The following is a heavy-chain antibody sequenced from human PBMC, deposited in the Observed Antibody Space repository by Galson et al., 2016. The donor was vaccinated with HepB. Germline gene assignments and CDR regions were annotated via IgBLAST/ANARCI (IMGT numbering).Heavy chain of an antibody. CDR2: FCYTGTT. D-gene: IGHD3-10*01. Sequence: SETLSLTCSVSGDSISSGPSCDGWIRQSPGKGLEWIGSFCYTGTTYDNPSLRSRVIIWQDTSKNQFSLKLTSMTAADTAMNYCVSQTVRGSSGLFYFDSWGQGTLVTVSS. J-gene: IGHJ4*02. CDR3: VSQTVRGSSGLFYFDS. V-gene: IGHV4-39*01. CDR1: GDSISSGPSC.